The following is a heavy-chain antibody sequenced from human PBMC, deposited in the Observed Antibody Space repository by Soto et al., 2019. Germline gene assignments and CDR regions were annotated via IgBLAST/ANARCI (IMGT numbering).Heavy chain of an antibody. Sequence: QITLKESGPPLVKPTQTLTLTCTFSGFSLSTSGVGVGWIRQPPGKALEWLALIYWDDDKRYSPSLKSRLTITKDTSKNQVVLTMTNMDPVDTATYYCAHRRVEVYGALYFDYWGQGTPVTVSS. CDR3: AHRRVEVYGALYFDY. D-gene: IGHD4-17*01. CDR2: IYWDDDK. V-gene: IGHV2-5*02. CDR1: GFSLSTSGVG. J-gene: IGHJ4*02.